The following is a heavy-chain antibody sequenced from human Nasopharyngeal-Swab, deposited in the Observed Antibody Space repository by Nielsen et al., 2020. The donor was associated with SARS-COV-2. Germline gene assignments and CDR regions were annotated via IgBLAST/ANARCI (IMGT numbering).Heavy chain of an antibody. CDR2: ITGNCDTT. CDR1: GFTFSSYS. D-gene: IGHD6-13*01. CDR3: ARPLSRDSTWTTEANWFDP. V-gene: IGHV3-23*01. J-gene: IGHJ5*02. Sequence: GGSLRLSCAASGFTFSSYSMSWLRQAPGKGLEWVSTITGNCDTTYYADSVKGRFTISRDNSENTVYLQMNSLRAEDTALYHCARPLSRDSTWTTEANWFDPWGQGTLVTVSS.